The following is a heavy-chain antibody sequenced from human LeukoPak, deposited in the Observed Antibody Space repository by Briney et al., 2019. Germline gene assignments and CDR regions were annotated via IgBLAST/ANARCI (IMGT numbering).Heavy chain of an antibody. CDR3: ARDRPPYCSGGSCYSGPSDY. CDR1: GFTFSSYE. D-gene: IGHD2-15*01. V-gene: IGHV3-48*03. CDR2: IICSGSTI. Sequence: PGGSLRLSCAASGFTFSSYEMNWVRQAPGKGLEWVSYIICSGSTIYYADSVKGRFTISRDNAKNSLYLQINSLRAEDTAVYYCARDRPPYCSGGSCYSGPSDYWGQGTLVTVSS. J-gene: IGHJ4*02.